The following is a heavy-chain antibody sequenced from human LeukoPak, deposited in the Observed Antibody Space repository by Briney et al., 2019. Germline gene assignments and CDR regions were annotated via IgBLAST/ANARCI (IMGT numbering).Heavy chain of an antibody. Sequence: HSGGSLRLSCAASGFTFNNYNMNWVRQAPGKGLEWVSYISSSSSTIYYADSVKGRFTISRDNAKNSLYLQMNSLRAEDTAVYYCAREPFPRGGDCCRWFDPWGQGTLVTVSS. D-gene: IGHD2-21*01. CDR1: GFTFNNYN. CDR3: AREPFPRGGDCCRWFDP. V-gene: IGHV3-48*04. CDR2: ISSSSSTI. J-gene: IGHJ5*02.